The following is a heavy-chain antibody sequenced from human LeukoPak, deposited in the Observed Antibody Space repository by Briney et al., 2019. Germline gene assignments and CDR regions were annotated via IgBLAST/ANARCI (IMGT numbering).Heavy chain of an antibody. Sequence: PGRSLRLSCAASGFTFSSYDMHWVRQAPCKGLEWVAVISYGGSHKYHADSVKGRFTISRDNSKNTLYLQMNSLRAEDTAVYYCAKDRGRLYDSSGQTPLYWGQGTLVTVSS. D-gene: IGHD3-22*01. V-gene: IGHV3-30*18. CDR3: AKDRGRLYDSSGQTPLY. CDR2: ISYGGSHK. CDR1: GFTFSSYD. J-gene: IGHJ4*02.